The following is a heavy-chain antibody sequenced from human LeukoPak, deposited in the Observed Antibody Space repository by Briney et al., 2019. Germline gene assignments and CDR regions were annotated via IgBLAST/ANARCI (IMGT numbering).Heavy chain of an antibody. J-gene: IGHJ2*01. CDR3: ARRFESSGYYWWYFDL. CDR2: VHHGGAS. Sequence: PSETLSLTCAVSGDSITSHSWWSWVRQPPGKGLEWIGEVHHGGASNYDPSLESRVTISVDKSKNRFSLNLRSVTAADTATYYCARRFESSGYYWWYFDLWGRGTLVTVSS. CDR1: GDSITSHSW. D-gene: IGHD3-22*01. V-gene: IGHV4-4*02.